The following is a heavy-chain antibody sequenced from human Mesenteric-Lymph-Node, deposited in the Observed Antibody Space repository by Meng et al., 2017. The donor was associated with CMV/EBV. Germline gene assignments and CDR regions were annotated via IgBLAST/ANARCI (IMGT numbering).Heavy chain of an antibody. V-gene: IGHV3-30-3*01. D-gene: IGHD6-13*01. Sequence: GGSLRLSCAASGFTFSSYAMHWVRQAPGKGLEWVAVISYDGSNKYYADSVKGRFTISRDNSKNTLYLQMNSLRAEDTAVYYCARGGGSSGIYYYYGMDVWGQGTTVTVSS. CDR3: ARGGGSSGIYYYYGMDV. J-gene: IGHJ6*02. CDR2: ISYDGSNK. CDR1: GFTFSSYA.